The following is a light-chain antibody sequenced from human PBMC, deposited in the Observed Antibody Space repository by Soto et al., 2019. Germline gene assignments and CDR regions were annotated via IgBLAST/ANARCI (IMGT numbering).Light chain of an antibody. CDR3: QQYNNWPLS. Sequence: EIVMTQSPATLSVSPGERATLSCRASQSVSSNLAWYQHKPGQAPRLLIYGASTRATDIPARFCGSGSGTEFTLTISSLQSEDFAVYYCQQYNNWPLSFGQGTKVEIK. CDR1: QSVSSN. J-gene: IGKJ1*01. V-gene: IGKV3D-15*01. CDR2: GAS.